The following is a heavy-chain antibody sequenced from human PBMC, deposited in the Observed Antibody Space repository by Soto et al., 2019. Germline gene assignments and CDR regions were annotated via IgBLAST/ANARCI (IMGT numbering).Heavy chain of an antibody. CDR2: IIPILGIA. Sequence: SVKVSCKASGGTFSNYAITWVRQAPGQGLEWMGRIIPILGIANYAQKFQGRVTITADKSTSTAYMELSSLRSEDTAVYYCARNTQYYDILTGFQGFDPWGQGTLVTVSS. CDR1: GGTFSNYA. CDR3: ARNTQYYDILTGFQGFDP. V-gene: IGHV1-69*04. J-gene: IGHJ5*02. D-gene: IGHD3-9*01.